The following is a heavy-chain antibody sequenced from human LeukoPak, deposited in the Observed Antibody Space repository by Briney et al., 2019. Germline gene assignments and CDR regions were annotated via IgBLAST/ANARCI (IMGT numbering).Heavy chain of an antibody. J-gene: IGHJ5*02. Sequence: ASVKVSCKASGYTFTGYYMHWVRQAPGQGLEWMGWINPNSGGTNYAQKFQGRVTMTRHTSISTAYMELSRLRSDDTAVYYCARDGGGWAIVQGWFDPWGQGTLVTVSS. D-gene: IGHD2-8*01. V-gene: IGHV1-2*02. CDR3: ARDGGGWAIVQGWFDP. CDR2: INPNSGGT. CDR1: GYTFTGYY.